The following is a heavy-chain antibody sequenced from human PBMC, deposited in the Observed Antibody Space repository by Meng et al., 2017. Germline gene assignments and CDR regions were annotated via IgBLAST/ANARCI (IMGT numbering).Heavy chain of an antibody. CDR2: ISYDGSNK. Sequence: VWVVESGGGVVLHGGSLRLSWAAYGFTFSSDAMTWVRQASGKGLEWVAVISYDGSNKYYADSVKGRFTISRDNSKNTLYLQMNSLRAEDTAVYYCARDIARSGKYYFDYWGQGTLVTVSS. J-gene: IGHJ4*02. CDR3: ARDIARSGKYYFDY. V-gene: IGHV3-30*16. CDR1: GFTFSSDA. D-gene: IGHD6-25*01.